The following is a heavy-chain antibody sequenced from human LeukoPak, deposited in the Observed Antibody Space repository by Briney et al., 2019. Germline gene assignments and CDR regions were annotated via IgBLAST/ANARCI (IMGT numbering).Heavy chain of an antibody. V-gene: IGHV4-34*01. CDR1: GGSFSGYY. CDR3: ARGVGGGNKGYYFDY. CDR2: INHRGST. D-gene: IGHD1/OR15-1a*01. Sequence: PSETLSLTCAVYGGSFSGYYWSWIRQPPGKGLEWIGEINHRGSTNYNPSLKSRVTISVDTSKNQFSLKLSSVTAADTAVYYCARGVGGGNKGYYFDYWGQGTLVTVSS. J-gene: IGHJ4*02.